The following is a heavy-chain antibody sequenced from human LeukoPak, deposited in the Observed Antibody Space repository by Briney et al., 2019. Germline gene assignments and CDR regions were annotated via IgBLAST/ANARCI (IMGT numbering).Heavy chain of an antibody. D-gene: IGHD2-2*02. CDR2: IIPILGIA. CDR3: AXXXCSSTSCYTLDYYYYGMDV. Sequence: SVKVSCKASGGTFSSYAISWVRQAPGQGLEWMGRIIPILGIANYAQKFQGRVTITADKSTSTAYMELSSLRSEDTAVYYCAXXXCSSTSCYTLDYYYYGMDVWGQGTTVTVSS. J-gene: IGHJ6*02. CDR1: GGTFSSYA. V-gene: IGHV1-69*04.